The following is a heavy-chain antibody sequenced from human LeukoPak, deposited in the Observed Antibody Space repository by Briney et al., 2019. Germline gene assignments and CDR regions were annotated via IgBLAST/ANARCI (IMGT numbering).Heavy chain of an antibody. V-gene: IGHV3-66*01. D-gene: IGHD4-23*01. Sequence: GGSLRLSCAASGFNVSSRYMSWVRQAPGMGLEWVSVIYSGGYTEHADSVKGRFIISRDNSKNTLYLQMNSLRDEDTAVYYCTRDPDHGGRTHDYWGQRTLVTVSS. CDR1: GFNVSSRY. J-gene: IGHJ4*02. CDR2: IYSGGYT. CDR3: TRDPDHGGRTHDY.